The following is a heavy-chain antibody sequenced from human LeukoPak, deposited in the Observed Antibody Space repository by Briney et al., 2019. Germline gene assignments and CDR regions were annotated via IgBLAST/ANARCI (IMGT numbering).Heavy chain of an antibody. Sequence: GGSLRLSCAASGFTFSNYGMSWVRQAPGKGLEWVSGISWNSGSIGYADSVKGRFTISRDNAKSSLYLQMNSLRAEDMALYYCAKAEGDDAFDIWGQGTVVTISS. CDR1: GFTFSNYG. J-gene: IGHJ3*02. D-gene: IGHD3-16*01. CDR2: ISWNSGSI. CDR3: AKAEGDDAFDI. V-gene: IGHV3-9*03.